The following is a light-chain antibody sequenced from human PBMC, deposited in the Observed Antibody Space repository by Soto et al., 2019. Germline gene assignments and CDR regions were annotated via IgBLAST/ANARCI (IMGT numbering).Light chain of an antibody. V-gene: IGKV4-1*01. CDR3: QQYYTTPRT. CDR1: QSVSFTSNNKNY. J-gene: IGKJ1*01. Sequence: DIVMTQSPDYLAVSLGGRATINCKSSQSVSFTSNNKNYLAWYQQKPGQPPKLLIHWASTRESGVPDRFSGSGSGTDFTLSISSLQAEDVALYYCQQYYTTPRTFGQGTKVDIK. CDR2: WAS.